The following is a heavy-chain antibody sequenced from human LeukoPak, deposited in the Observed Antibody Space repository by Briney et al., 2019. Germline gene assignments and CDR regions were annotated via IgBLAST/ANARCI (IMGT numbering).Heavy chain of an antibody. D-gene: IGHD3-10*01. J-gene: IGHJ4*02. CDR1: GFTFSSYS. Sequence: GGSLRLSCAASGFTFSSYSMNWVRQAPGKGLEWVSSISSSSYIYYADSVKGRFTISRDNAKNSLYLQMNSLRAEDTAVYYCARDDYYGSGSFSFDYWGQGTLVTVSS. CDR2: ISSSSYI. V-gene: IGHV3-21*01. CDR3: ARDDYYGSGSFSFDY.